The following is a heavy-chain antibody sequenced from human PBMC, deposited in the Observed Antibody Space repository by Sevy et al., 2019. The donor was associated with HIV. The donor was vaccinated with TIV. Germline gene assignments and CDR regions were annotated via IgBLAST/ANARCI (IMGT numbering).Heavy chain of an antibody. D-gene: IGHD2-2*01. V-gene: IGHV4-4*08. CDR1: GDSINTYY. CDR3: ARLRWDLVVVPGATPGCYFDQ. CDR2: VSTSGST. Sequence: QSQTLSLTCTVSGDSINTYYWSWIRQPPGKGLEWIGYVSTSGSTNYNPSLKSRGTISLDTSRNQVSLKVTSVTAADAAVYYCARLRWDLVVVPGATPGCYFDQWGQWTLVTVSS. J-gene: IGHJ4*02.